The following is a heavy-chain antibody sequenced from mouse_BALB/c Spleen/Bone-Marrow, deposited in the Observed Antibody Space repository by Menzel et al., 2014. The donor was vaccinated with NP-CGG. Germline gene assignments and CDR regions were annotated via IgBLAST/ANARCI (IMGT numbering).Heavy chain of an antibody. Sequence: DLVKPGASVKLSCKASGYTFXNYWINWIKQRPGQGLEWIGRIAPGSGSTYYNEMFKGKATLTVDTSSSTVFIQLSSLSSEDSAVYFCARGIYYGNYVYAMDYWGQGTSVTVSS. CDR1: GYTFXNYW. V-gene: IGHV1S41*01. CDR2: IAPGSGST. D-gene: IGHD2-1*01. J-gene: IGHJ4*01. CDR3: ARGIYYGNYVYAMDY.